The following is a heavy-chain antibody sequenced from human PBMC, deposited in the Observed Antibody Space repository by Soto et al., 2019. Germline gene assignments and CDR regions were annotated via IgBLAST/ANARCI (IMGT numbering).Heavy chain of an antibody. V-gene: IGHV1-69*13. CDR3: ARDWSRDYNWFDP. J-gene: IGHJ5*02. Sequence: ASVKVSCKASGGTFSSYAISWVRQAPGQGLEWMGGIIPIFGTANYAQKFQGRVTITADESTSTAYMELSSLRSEDTAVYYCARDWSRDYNWFDPWGQGTLVTVS. CDR1: GGTFSSYA. CDR2: IIPIFGTA. D-gene: IGHD3-3*01.